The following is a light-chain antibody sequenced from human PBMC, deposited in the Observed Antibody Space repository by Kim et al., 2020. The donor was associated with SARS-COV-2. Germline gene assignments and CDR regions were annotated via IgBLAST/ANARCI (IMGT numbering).Light chain of an antibody. CDR2: GGS. Sequence: GTGGERGNIPCRGKQEIRDDLSRDPEKPGRGPKRPIYGGSSLESGGPSRFRGRGTGTEFTLTISSVQPEDFATYFCLQHSTYPITFGQGTRLEIK. CDR1: QEIRDD. J-gene: IGKJ5*01. CDR3: LQHSTYPIT. V-gene: IGKV1-17*01.